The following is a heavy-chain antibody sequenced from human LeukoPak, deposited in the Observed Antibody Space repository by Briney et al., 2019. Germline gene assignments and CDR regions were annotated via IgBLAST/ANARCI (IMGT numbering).Heavy chain of an antibody. CDR3: ASRQVFDEVPDY. CDR2: INPNSGGT. Sequence: ASVKVSCKASGYTFTGYYMHWVRQAPGQGLEWMGWINPNSGGTNYAQKFQGRVTMTRDTSISTACMELSRLRSDDTAVYYCASRQVFDEVPDYWGQGTLVTVSS. D-gene: IGHD2-2*01. CDR1: GYTFTGYY. J-gene: IGHJ4*02. V-gene: IGHV1-2*02.